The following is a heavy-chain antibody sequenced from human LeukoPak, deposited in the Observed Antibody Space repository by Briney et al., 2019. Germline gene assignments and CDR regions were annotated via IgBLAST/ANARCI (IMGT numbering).Heavy chain of an antibody. D-gene: IGHD6-19*01. CDR3: ARSIAVAGSNWFDP. CDR1: GGSFSGYY. V-gene: IGHV4-34*01. CDR2: INHSGST. Sequence: ASETLSLTCAVYGGSFSGYYWSWIRQPPGKGLEWIGEINHSGSTNYNPSLKSRVTISVDTSKNQFSLKLSSVTAADTAVYYCARSIAVAGSNWFDPWGQGTLVTVSS. J-gene: IGHJ5*02.